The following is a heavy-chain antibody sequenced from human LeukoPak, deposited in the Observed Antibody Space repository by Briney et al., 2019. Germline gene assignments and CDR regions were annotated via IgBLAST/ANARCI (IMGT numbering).Heavy chain of an antibody. D-gene: IGHD4-17*01. J-gene: IGHJ4*02. V-gene: IGHV3-30*18. CDR2: ISYDGSNK. Sequence: PGGSLRLSCAASGFTFSSYGMHWVRQAPGKGLEWVAVISYDGSNKYYADSVKGRFTISRDNSKNTLYLQMNSLRAEDTAVYYCAKKRHYGDYHYFDYWGQGTLVTVSS. CDR1: GFTFSSYG. CDR3: AKKRHYGDYHYFDY.